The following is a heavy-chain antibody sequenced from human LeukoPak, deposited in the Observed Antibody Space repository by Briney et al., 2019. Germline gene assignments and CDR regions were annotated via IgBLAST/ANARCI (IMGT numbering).Heavy chain of an antibody. Sequence: PSETLSLTCAVSGASISSGYWWSWVRQPPGKGLEWIGEINHSGSTNYNPSLKSRVTISVDTPNNQFSLQLNSVTAADTAVYYCARDISGGSHVFDIWGQGTMVTVSS. CDR2: INHSGST. D-gene: IGHD3-3*02. CDR3: ARDISGGSHVFDI. CDR1: GASISSGYW. J-gene: IGHJ3*02. V-gene: IGHV4-4*02.